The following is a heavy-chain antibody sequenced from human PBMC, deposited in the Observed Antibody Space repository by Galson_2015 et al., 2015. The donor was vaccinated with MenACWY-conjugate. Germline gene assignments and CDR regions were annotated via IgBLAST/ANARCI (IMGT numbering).Heavy chain of an antibody. J-gene: IGHJ4*02. D-gene: IGHD2-15*01. Sequence: SLRLSCAASGFTFSDYDMSWLRQAPGKGLEWVSYISSGGSSINNAEFVKGRFTISSDNAKNSQYLQMNSLRAEDTAVYYCAREGGAAKEFDYWGQGTLVTVSS. CDR2: ISSGGSSI. CDR1: GFTFSDYD. CDR3: AREGGAAKEFDY. V-gene: IGHV3-11*01.